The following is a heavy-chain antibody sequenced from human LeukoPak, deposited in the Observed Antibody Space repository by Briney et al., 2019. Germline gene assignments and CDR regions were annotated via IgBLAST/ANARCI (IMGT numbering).Heavy chain of an antibody. D-gene: IGHD5-24*01. CDR1: GGSFSGYY. J-gene: IGHJ6*03. Sequence: SETLSLTCAVYGGSFSGYYRSWIRQPPGKGLEWIGEINHSGSTNYNPSLKSRVTISVDTSKNQFSLKLSSVTAADTAVYYCARGPASKRWLHRIYMDVWGKGTTVTVSS. CDR2: INHSGST. V-gene: IGHV4-34*01. CDR3: ARGPASKRWLHRIYMDV.